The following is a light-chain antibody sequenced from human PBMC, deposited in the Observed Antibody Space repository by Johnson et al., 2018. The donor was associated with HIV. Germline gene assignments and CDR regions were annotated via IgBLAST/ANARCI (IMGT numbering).Light chain of an antibody. CDR2: ENS. CDR1: SSNIGNNY. V-gene: IGLV1-51*02. J-gene: IGLJ1*01. CDR3: GTWDNSLSAHFV. Sequence: QSVLTQPPSASAAPGQKVTISCSGGSSNIGNNYVSWYQQLPRAAPKLLIYENSKRPSGIPDRFSGSKSGTSATLDITGLQTGDEADYYCGTWDNSLSAHFVFGSWTKITVL.